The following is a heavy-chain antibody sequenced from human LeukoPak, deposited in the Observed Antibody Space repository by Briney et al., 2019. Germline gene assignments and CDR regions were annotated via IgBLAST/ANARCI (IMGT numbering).Heavy chain of an antibody. CDR2: IYTSGST. V-gene: IGHV4-4*07. CDR3: ARGGITMVRVVLNWFDP. J-gene: IGHJ5*02. CDR1: GGSISSYY. D-gene: IGHD3-10*01. Sequence: SETLSLTCTVSGGSISSYYWSWIRQPAGKGLEWIGRIYTSGSTNYNPSLKSRVTMSVDTSKNQFSLKLSSVTAADTAVYYCARGGITMVRVVLNWFDPWGQGTLVTVSS.